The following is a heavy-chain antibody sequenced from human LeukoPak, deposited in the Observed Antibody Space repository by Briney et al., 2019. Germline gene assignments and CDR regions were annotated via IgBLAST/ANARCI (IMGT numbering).Heavy chain of an antibody. CDR1: GFTFSIYS. CDR3: ARVAAGAEAHTLHYHYMDV. CDR2: ISSTSIYI. J-gene: IGHJ6*03. Sequence: PGGSLRLSCAASGFTFSIYSMRWVRQAPGKGLEWVSSISSTSIYIYYADSVRGRFTISRDNAENSLYLQINSLGVEDTAVYSCARVAAGAEAHTLHYHYMDVWGKGTTVTVSS. V-gene: IGHV3-21*01. D-gene: IGHD6-13*01.